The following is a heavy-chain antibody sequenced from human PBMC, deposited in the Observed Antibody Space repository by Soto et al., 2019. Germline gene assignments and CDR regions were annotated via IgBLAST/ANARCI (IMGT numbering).Heavy chain of an antibody. D-gene: IGHD6-19*01. Sequence: ASVKVSCKASGYTFTSYGISWVRQAPGQGLEWMGGIIPIFGTANYAQKFQGRVTITADESTSTAYMELSSLRSEDTAVYYCARDGSSGSIDYWGQGTLVTVSS. J-gene: IGHJ4*02. CDR3: ARDGSSGSIDY. CDR1: GYTFTSYG. V-gene: IGHV1-69*13. CDR2: IIPIFGTA.